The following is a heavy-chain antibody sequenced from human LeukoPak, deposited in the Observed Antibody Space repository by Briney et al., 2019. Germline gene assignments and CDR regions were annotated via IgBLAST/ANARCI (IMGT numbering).Heavy chain of an antibody. V-gene: IGHV3-21*01. CDR3: ARDPPSVAGPY. D-gene: IGHD6-19*01. J-gene: IGHJ4*02. CDR1: GSTFSSYS. Sequence: GGSLRLSCAASGSTFSSYSMNWVRQAPGKGLEWVSSISSSSSYIYYADSVKGRFTISRDNAKNSLYLQMNSLRAEDTAVYYCARDPPSVAGPYWGQGTLVTVSS. CDR2: ISSSSSYI.